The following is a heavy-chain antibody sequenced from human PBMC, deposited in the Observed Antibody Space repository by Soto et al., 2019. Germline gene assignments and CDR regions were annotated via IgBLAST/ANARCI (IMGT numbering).Heavy chain of an antibody. CDR1: GGSISSGGYY. D-gene: IGHD3-22*01. J-gene: IGHJ3*02. CDR2: IYYSGST. Sequence: SETLSLTCTVSGGSISSGGYYWSWIRQHPGKGLEWIGYIYYSGSTYYNPSLKSRVTISVDTSKNQFSLKLSSVTAADTAVYYCARVFAVGSENPYDSSGHALDAFDIWGQGTMVTVSS. CDR3: ARVFAVGSENPYDSSGHALDAFDI. V-gene: IGHV4-31*03.